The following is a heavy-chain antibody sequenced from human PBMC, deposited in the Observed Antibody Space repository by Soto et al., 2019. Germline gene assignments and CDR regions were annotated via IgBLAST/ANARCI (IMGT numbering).Heavy chain of an antibody. J-gene: IGHJ3*02. D-gene: IGHD6-19*01. CDR3: ARAGYSSGWYVRDDAFDI. CDR1: GFTFSSYD. CDR2: IGTAGDT. V-gene: IGHV3-13*01. Sequence: EVQLVESGGGLVQPGGSLRLSCAASGFTFSSYDMHWVRQATGKGLEWVSAIGTAGDTYYPGSVKGRFTISRENAKNSLYRQMNSLRAGDTAVYYCARAGYSSGWYVRDDAFDIWGQGTMVTVSS.